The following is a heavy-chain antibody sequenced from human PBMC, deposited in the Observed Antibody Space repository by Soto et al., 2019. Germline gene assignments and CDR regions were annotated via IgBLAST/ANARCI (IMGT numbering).Heavy chain of an antibody. CDR1: GFTFSSYA. V-gene: IGHV3-23*01. CDR2: ISASGGST. J-gene: IGHJ6*02. Sequence: GGSLRLSCVASGFTFSSYAMSWVRQAPGKGLEWVSSISASGGSTYYADSVKGRFTISRDNSKNTLYLQMNSLRAEDTALYYCAKRGYNYGSGMDVWGQGTTVTVSS. CDR3: AKRGYNYGSGMDV. D-gene: IGHD5-18*01.